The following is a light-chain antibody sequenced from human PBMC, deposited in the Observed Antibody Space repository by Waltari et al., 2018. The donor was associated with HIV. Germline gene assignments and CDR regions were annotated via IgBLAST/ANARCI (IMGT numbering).Light chain of an antibody. CDR1: SSNVGSTT. CDR2: NTD. J-gene: IGLJ1*01. Sequence: QSVLTQPPSSSGTPGQRLTLSCSGSSSNVGSTTVNWYQHLPGAAPKLLILNTDERPSGVPDRFSGSKSGTSASLAISGLQSEDEADYYCAVWDDSLNAYVFGTGTTVTVL. V-gene: IGLV1-44*01. CDR3: AVWDDSLNAYV.